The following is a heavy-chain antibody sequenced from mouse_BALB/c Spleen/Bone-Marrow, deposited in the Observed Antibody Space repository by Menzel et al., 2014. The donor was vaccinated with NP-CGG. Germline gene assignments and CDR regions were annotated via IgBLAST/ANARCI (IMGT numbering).Heavy chain of an antibody. D-gene: IGHD4-1*01. CDR2: INPRSGAT. V-gene: IGHV1-54*01. CDR3: ARKLGPSYAMDY. CDR1: GYAFTNYL. J-gene: IGHJ4*01. Sequence: VQLQQSGADLVRPGTSVKVSCKASGYAFTNYLIEWVKQRPGQGLEWIGAINPRSGATNYNEKFKGKATLTADKSSSTAYMQLSSLTSDDSAVYFCARKLGPSYAMDYWGQGTSVTVSS.